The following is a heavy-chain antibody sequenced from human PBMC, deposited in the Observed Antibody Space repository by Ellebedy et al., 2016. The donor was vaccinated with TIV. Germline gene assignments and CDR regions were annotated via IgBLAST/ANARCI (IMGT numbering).Heavy chain of an antibody. Sequence: ASVKVSXXASGYTFTSYDINWVRQATGQGLEWMGWMNPNSGNTGYAQKFQGRVTMTRNTSISTAYMELSSLRSEDTAVYYCARVSSSGYSFDYWGQGTLVTVSS. D-gene: IGHD6-6*01. J-gene: IGHJ4*02. V-gene: IGHV1-8*01. CDR3: ARVSSSGYSFDY. CDR2: MNPNSGNT. CDR1: GYTFTSYD.